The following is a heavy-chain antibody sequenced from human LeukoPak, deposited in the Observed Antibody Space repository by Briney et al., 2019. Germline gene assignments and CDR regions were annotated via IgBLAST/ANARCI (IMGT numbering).Heavy chain of an antibody. CDR2: ISYDGSNK. Sequence: GGSLRLSCAASGFTFSSYAMHWVRQAPGKGLEWEAVISYDGSNKYYADSVKGRFTISRDNSKNTLYLQMNSLRAEDTAVYYCARGSEYYYDSSGYNNWFDPWGQGTLVTVSS. J-gene: IGHJ5*02. V-gene: IGHV3-30*04. D-gene: IGHD3-22*01. CDR3: ARGSEYYYDSSGYNNWFDP. CDR1: GFTFSSYA.